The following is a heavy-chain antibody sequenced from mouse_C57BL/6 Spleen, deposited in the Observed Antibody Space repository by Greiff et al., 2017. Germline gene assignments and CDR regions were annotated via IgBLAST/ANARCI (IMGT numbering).Heavy chain of an antibody. CDR2: IYPGDGDT. J-gene: IGHJ2*01. CDR1: GYPFSSSW. Sequence: VKLMESGPELVKPGASVKISCKASGYPFSSSWMNWVKQRPGKGLEWIGRIYPGDGDTNYNGKFKGKATLTADKSSSTAYMQLSSLTSEDSAVYFCARGGKYDYDEVDYWGQGTTLTVSS. CDR3: ARGGKYDYDEVDY. D-gene: IGHD2-4*01. V-gene: IGHV1-82*01.